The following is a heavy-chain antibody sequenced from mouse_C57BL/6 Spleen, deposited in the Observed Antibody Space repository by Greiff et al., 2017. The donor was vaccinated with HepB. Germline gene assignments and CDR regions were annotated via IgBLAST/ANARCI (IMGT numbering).Heavy chain of an antibody. CDR1: GYAFSSYW. V-gene: IGHV1-80*01. CDR3: ARADGYDEYYFDY. J-gene: IGHJ2*01. D-gene: IGHD2-2*01. Sequence: VQLQQSGAELVKPGASVKISCKASGYAFSSYWMNWVKQRPGKGLEWIGQIYPGDGDTNYNGKFKGKATLTADKSSSTAYMQPSSLTSEDSAVYFCARADGYDEYYFDYWGQGTTLTVSS. CDR2: IYPGDGDT.